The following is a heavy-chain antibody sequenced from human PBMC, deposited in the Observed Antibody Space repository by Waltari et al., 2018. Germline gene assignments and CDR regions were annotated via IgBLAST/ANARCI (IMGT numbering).Heavy chain of an antibody. D-gene: IGHD3-10*01. J-gene: IGHJ5*02. CDR3: ARDRRGITMVRGVINWFDP. CDR2: INAGNGNT. CDR1: GYTFTSYA. V-gene: IGHV1-3*01. Sequence: QVQLVQSGAEVKKPGASVKVSCKASGYTFTSYAMHWVRQAPGQRLEWMGGINAGNGNTKYSQKCQGRVTITRDTSASTAYMELSSLRSEDTAVYYCARDRRGITMVRGVINWFDPWGQGTLVTVSS.